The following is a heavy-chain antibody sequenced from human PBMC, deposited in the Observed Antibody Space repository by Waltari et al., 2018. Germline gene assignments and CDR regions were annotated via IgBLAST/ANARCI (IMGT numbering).Heavy chain of an antibody. J-gene: IGHJ4*02. CDR2: VYYTGST. V-gene: IGHV4-59*08. CDR3: ARRRYYDSSGYYLDY. D-gene: IGHD3-22*01. CDR1: GDSIRSYY. Sequence: QVQLQESGPGLVKPSETLSLTCTVSGDSIRSYYWSWIRQPPGKGLEWFGYVYYTGSTHYNPSLKSRVTISVDASKNQFSLKLSSMTAADTAMYYCARRRYYDSSGYYLDYWGQGTLVTVSS.